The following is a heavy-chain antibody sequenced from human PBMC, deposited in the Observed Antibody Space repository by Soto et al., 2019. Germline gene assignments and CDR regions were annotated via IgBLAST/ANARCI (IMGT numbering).Heavy chain of an antibody. Sequence: QLQLQESGPGLVKPSETLSLTCTVSGGSISSSSYYWGWIRQPPGKGLEWIGSIYYSGSTYYNPSLKSRVTRSVDTAKNQFSLNLSSVTAADTAVYYCARQYPVADYNWFDPWGQGTLVTVSS. J-gene: IGHJ5*02. CDR2: IYYSGST. CDR3: ARQYPVADYNWFDP. CDR1: GGSISSSSYY. V-gene: IGHV4-39*01. D-gene: IGHD6-19*01.